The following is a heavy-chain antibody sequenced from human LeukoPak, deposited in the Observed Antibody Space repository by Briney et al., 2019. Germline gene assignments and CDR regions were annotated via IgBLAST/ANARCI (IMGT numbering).Heavy chain of an antibody. D-gene: IGHD1-26*01. CDR1: GGSINSGSYY. J-gene: IGHJ4*01. CDR2: IYYSGSP. Sequence: PSDTLSLTCTVSGGSINSGSYYWGWLRQPPGKGLEWIGSIYYSGSPNYNPSLKSRVTISIDTSKNQFSLKLSSVTAADTAVYYCVRDRVGTTGVPYFDFWGQGTLVTVSS. CDR3: VRDRVGTTGVPYFDF. V-gene: IGHV4-39*07.